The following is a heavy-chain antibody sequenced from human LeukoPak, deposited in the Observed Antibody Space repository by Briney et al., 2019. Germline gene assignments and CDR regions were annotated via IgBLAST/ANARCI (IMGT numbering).Heavy chain of an antibody. J-gene: IGHJ4*02. Sequence: GGSLRLSCAASGFTFSDYYMSWIRQAPGKGLEWVSHISSSSSYTNYADSVKGRFTISRDNAENSLYLQMNSQRAEDTAVYYCARAVQLWFYDYWGQGTLVTVSS. CDR1: GFTFSDYY. D-gene: IGHD5-18*01. CDR3: ARAVQLWFYDY. V-gene: IGHV3-11*06. CDR2: ISSSSSYT.